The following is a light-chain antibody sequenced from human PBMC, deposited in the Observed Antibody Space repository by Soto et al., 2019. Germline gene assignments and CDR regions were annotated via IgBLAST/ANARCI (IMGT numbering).Light chain of an antibody. V-gene: IGLV1-44*01. Sequence: QAVVTQPPSSSGTPGQRVTISCSGSSSNIGRSAVNWYQQLPGTAPKLLIYTNNYRPSGVPDRFSASKSGTSASLAISGLQSEDEADYYCAAWDDSLNGWVFGGGTKLTVL. CDR3: AAWDDSLNGWV. CDR1: SSNIGRSA. J-gene: IGLJ3*02. CDR2: TNN.